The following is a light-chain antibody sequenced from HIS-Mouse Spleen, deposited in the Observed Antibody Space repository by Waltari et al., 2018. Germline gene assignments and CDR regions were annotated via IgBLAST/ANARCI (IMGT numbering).Light chain of an antibody. CDR1: SSDVGGYNY. V-gene: IGLV2-11*02. J-gene: IGLJ1*01. CDR3: CSYAGSYTYV. Sequence: QSALTQPRAVSGSPGQPVTISCPVTSSDVGGYNYVSWYQQHPGKAPKLMIYDVSKRPSGVPDRFSGSKSGNTASLTISGLQAEDEADYYCCSYAGSYTYVFGTGTKVTVL. CDR2: DVS.